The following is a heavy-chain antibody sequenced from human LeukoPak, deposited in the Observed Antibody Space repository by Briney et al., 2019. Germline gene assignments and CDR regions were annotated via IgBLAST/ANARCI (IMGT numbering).Heavy chain of an antibody. CDR2: IYTSGST. CDR1: GGSISSYY. J-gene: IGHJ2*01. Sequence: SETLSLTCTVSGGSISSYYWSWLRQPAGKGLEWIGRIYTSGSTYYNPSLKSRVTISVDTSKNQFSLKLSSVNAADTAVYYCARHRYLWPNYWYFDLWGRGTLVTVSS. CDR3: ARHRYLWPNYWYFDL. D-gene: IGHD1-14*01. V-gene: IGHV4-4*07.